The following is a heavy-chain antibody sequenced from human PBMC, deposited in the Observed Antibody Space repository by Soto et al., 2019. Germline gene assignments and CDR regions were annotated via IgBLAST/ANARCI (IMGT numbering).Heavy chain of an antibody. CDR3: VIDDRWAFDI. CDR2: ISVGSGSI. J-gene: IGHJ3*02. CDR1: GFIFRSYA. D-gene: IGHD3-22*01. Sequence: ELQLVESGGGLVQPGGSLRVSCAASGFIFRSYAFNWIRQAPGKGLEWVSYISVGSGSIFYADSVKGRFTISRDDGKNSLYLQMNTLRGEDTAVYSCVIDDRWAFDIWGQGTMVSVSS. V-gene: IGHV3-48*01.